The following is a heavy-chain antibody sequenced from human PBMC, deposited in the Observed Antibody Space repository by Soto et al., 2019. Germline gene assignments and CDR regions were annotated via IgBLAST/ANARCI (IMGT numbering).Heavy chain of an antibody. V-gene: IGHV3-48*01. CDR3: ARGLWASYGSGLPTDYYYYYMDV. CDR2: ISSSSFTI. CDR1: GFRFSDYS. J-gene: IGHJ6*03. Sequence: PGGSLRLSCAASGFRFSDYSMNWVRQAPGRGLEWVSYISSSSFTIHYADSVEGRFAISRDNAKNSLYLQMNSLRAEDTAVYYCARGLWASYGSGLPTDYYYYYMDVWGKGATVTVSS. D-gene: IGHD3-10*01.